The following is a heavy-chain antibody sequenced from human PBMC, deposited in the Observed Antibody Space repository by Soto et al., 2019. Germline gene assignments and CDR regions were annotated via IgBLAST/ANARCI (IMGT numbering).Heavy chain of an antibody. V-gene: IGHV4-4*02. CDR2: IHRSRGT. CDR1: GGSINTDSW. D-gene: IGHD6-6*01. Sequence: QVQLQDSGPGLVSPLGTLSLTCDVSGGSINTDSWWTWVRQPPGKGLEWIGEIHRSRGTNYNSSLKSRVTISIDRSTNHFSLRLYSVTAADTAVYYCASREEARPCWGQGTLVTVSS. CDR3: ASREEARPC. J-gene: IGHJ4*02.